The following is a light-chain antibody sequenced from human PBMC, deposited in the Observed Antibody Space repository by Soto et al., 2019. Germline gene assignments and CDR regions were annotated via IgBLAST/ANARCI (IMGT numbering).Light chain of an antibody. V-gene: IGKV1-5*03. Sequence: DIQLTQSPSTLSASVGDRVTITCRASQSISVWLAQYQQQAGKAPNLLIYKASRLESGAPSRCSGSGSETEFTLTISGLQPGDFASYYCQQYKSFWTFGQGTKVDIK. CDR2: KAS. J-gene: IGKJ1*01. CDR1: QSISVW. CDR3: QQYKSFWT.